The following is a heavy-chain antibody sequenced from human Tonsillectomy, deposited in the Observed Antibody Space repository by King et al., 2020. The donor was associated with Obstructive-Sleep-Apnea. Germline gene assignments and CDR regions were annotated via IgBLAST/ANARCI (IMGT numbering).Heavy chain of an antibody. Sequence: VQLVESGGGLVQPGRSLRLSCAASGFTFDDYAMHWVRQAPGKGLEWVSGISWNSGNVGYADSVKGRFTISRDNANNSLYLQMNSLRAEDTALYYCVKDRAGGVLDGFDIWGQGTMVTVSS. J-gene: IGHJ3*02. V-gene: IGHV3-9*01. CDR3: VKDRAGGVLDGFDI. CDR1: GFTFDDYA. CDR2: ISWNSGNV. D-gene: IGHD3-16*01.